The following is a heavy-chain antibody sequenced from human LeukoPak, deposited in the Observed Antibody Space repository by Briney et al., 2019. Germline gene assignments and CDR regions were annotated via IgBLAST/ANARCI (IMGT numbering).Heavy chain of an antibody. D-gene: IGHD3-22*01. CDR2: INPNSGGT. J-gene: IGHJ3*02. Sequence: ASVKVSCKASGYTFTGYYMHWVRQAPGQGLEWMGRINPNSGGTNYAQKFQGRVTMTRDTSISTAYMELSRLRSEDMAVYYCARDGRPEGYYYDSNDAFDIWGQGTMVTVSS. V-gene: IGHV1-2*06. CDR1: GYTFTGYY. CDR3: ARDGRPEGYYYDSNDAFDI.